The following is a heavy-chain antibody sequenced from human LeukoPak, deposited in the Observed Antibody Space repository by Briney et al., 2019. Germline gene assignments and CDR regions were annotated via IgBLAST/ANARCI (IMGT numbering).Heavy chain of an antibody. J-gene: IGHJ6*02. CDR2: ISGSGGST. Sequence: PGGSLRLSCAASGFTFSSYAMNWVRQAPGKGLEWVSSISGSGGSTYYADSVKGRFTISRDNSKNTLYLQMNSLRAEDTAVYYCARVLLPLYGMDVWGQGTTVTVSS. CDR1: GFTFSSYA. V-gene: IGHV3-23*01. CDR3: ARVLLPLYGMDV. D-gene: IGHD3-22*01.